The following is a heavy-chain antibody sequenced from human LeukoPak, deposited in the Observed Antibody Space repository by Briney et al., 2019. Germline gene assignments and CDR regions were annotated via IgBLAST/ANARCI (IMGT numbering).Heavy chain of an antibody. CDR2: ICYSGST. Sequence: SETLSLTCTVSGGSISSYYWSWIRQPPGKGLEWIGYICYSGSTNYNPSLKSRVTISVDTSKNQFSLKLSSVTAADTAVYYCARVRGYFDYWGQGTLVTVSS. V-gene: IGHV4-59*01. CDR3: ARVRGYFDY. J-gene: IGHJ4*02. CDR1: GGSISSYY. D-gene: IGHD5-24*01.